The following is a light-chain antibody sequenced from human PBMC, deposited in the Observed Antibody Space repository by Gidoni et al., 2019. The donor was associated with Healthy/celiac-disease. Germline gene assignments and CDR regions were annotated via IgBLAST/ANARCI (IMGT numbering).Light chain of an antibody. CDR3: QQGLT. CDR1: QSVSRSY. Sequence: GLTQSPGTPSLSPGESATFSCMASQSVSRSYSAWYQQKPGRAPGPPIYGASSRATGSPDRFRRGGSGTDFTLTISRLEPEDFAVYYCQQGLTFGEGTKVEIK. J-gene: IGKJ4*01. CDR2: GAS. V-gene: IGKV3-20*01.